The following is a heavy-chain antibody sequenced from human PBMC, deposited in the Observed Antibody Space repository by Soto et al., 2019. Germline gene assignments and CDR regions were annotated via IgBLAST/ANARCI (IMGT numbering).Heavy chain of an antibody. Sequence: SETLSLTCTVSGGSISSGGYYWSWIRQHPGKGLEWIGYIYYSGSTYYNPSLKSRVTISVDTSKNQFSLKLSSVTAADTAVYYCARGLVGIITGTPYYFDYWGQGTLVTVSS. CDR1: GGSISSGGYY. CDR3: ARGLVGIITGTPYYFDY. J-gene: IGHJ4*02. CDR2: IYYSGST. D-gene: IGHD1-20*01. V-gene: IGHV4-31*03.